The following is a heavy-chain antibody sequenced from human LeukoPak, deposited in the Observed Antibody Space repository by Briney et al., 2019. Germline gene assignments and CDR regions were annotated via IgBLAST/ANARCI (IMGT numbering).Heavy chain of an antibody. J-gene: IGHJ4*02. CDR2: IYPRDGST. CDR3: ARDQEGFDY. V-gene: IGHV1-46*01. Sequence: ASVKVSCKASGYTFINYAISWVRQAPGQGLEWMGMIYPRDGSTSYAQKFQGRVTVTRDTSTSTVHMELSGLRSEDTAVYYCARDQEGFDYWGQGTLVTVSS. CDR1: GYTFINYA.